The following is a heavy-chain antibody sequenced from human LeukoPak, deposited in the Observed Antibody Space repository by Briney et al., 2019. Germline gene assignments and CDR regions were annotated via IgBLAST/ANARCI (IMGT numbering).Heavy chain of an antibody. CDR1: GGSFSGYY. D-gene: IGHD2-2*01. V-gene: IGHV4-34*01. CDR3: ARGLIVVVPAAIHYYYGMDV. CDR2: INHSGST. Sequence: NPSETLSLTCAVYGGSFSGYYWSWIRQPPGKGLEWIGEINHSGSTNYNPSLKSRVTISVDTSKNQFSLKLSPVTAADTAVYYCARGLIVVVPAAIHYYYGMDVWGQGTTVTVSS. J-gene: IGHJ6*02.